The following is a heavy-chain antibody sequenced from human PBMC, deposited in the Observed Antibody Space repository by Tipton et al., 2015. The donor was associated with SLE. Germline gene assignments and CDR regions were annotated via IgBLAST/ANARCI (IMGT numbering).Heavy chain of an antibody. J-gene: IGHJ4*02. D-gene: IGHD6-13*01. V-gene: IGHV4-38-2*02. CDR3: ATYLHSSSLKY. Sequence: TLSLTCTVSGYSISSGYYWGWIRQPPGKGLEWIGSIYHSGSTYYNPSLKSRVTISVDTSKNQFSLKLSSVTAADTAVYYCATYLHSSSLKYWGQGTLVTVSS. CDR1: GYSISSGYY. CDR2: IYHSGST.